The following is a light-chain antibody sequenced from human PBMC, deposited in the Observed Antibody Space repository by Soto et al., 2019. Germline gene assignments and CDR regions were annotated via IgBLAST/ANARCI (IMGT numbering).Light chain of an antibody. CDR2: DTY. CDR3: QQRSKFHT. CDR1: QSASSY. Sequence: IVLTQSPATLSLSPGERATLSCSASQSASSYLAWYQQKPGQAHRLVIYDTYYRADGIPDMCSGSGSGTDFTLTISRLEHEYFAFYCCQQRSKFHTFGGGTKVEIK. J-gene: IGKJ4*01. V-gene: IGKV3-11*01.